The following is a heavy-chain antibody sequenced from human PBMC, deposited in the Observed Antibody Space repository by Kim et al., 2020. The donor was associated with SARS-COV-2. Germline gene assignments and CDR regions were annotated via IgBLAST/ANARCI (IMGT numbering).Heavy chain of an antibody. J-gene: IGHJ4*02. V-gene: IGHV5-51*01. CDR3: AVGVVAIPSFDY. CDR2: T. Sequence: TRYSPSFQGQVTISADKSISTAYLQGSSLKASDTAMYYCAVGVVAIPSFDYWGQGTLVTVSS. D-gene: IGHD3-22*01.